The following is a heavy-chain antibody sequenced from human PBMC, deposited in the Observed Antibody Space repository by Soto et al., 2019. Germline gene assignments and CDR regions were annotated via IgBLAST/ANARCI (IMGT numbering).Heavy chain of an antibody. CDR3: GREQAVHYVSWSGYPSWFEP. CDR1: GFNFSSFG. Sequence: QVQLVESGGGVVQPGRSLRLSCAASGFNFSSFGLHWVRQAPGKGLEWVAIIWYDGSNKYYADSVRGRFTISRDNSKKTLYLQMNRLRAEGTAVYYCGREQAVHYVSWSGYPSWFEPWGQGTLVTVSS. V-gene: IGHV3-33*01. CDR2: IWYDGSNK. J-gene: IGHJ5*02. D-gene: IGHD3-3*01.